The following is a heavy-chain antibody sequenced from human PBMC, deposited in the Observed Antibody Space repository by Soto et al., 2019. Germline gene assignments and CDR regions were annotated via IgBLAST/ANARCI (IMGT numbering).Heavy chain of an antibody. V-gene: IGHV3-7*01. D-gene: IGHD3-22*01. CDR1: GFIFSSYW. CDR2: IKQGGSEK. Sequence: PGGSLRPSCAAAGFIFSSYWMTWVRQAPGKGLEWVANIKQGGSEKHYVDSVKGRFTISRDDAKNSVYLQIDNLRAEDTALYYCGREGRESSGFDYWGQGTQVTVSS. CDR3: GREGRESSGFDY. J-gene: IGHJ4*02.